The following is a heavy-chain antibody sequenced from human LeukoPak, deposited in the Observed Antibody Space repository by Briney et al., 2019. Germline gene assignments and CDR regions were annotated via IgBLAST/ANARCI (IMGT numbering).Heavy chain of an antibody. V-gene: IGHV3-23*01. CDR3: AKVLCITMVRGVIMRCWAPFDS. CDR1: GLTFSSYV. CDR2: ISGSGGFT. D-gene: IGHD3-10*01. J-gene: IGHJ4*02. Sequence: PGGSLRLSCDASGLTFSSYVMNWVRQAPGKGLEWVSAISGSGGFTNYTDSVKGRFTISRDNSKNILYLQMNNLRVEDTAIYYCAKVLCITMVRGVIMRCWAPFDSWGQGTLVTVSS.